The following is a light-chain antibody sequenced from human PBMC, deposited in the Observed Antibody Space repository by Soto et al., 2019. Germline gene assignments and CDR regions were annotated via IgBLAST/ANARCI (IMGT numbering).Light chain of an antibody. CDR3: AAWDDSLVV. J-gene: IGLJ2*01. CDR2: RNN. CDR1: SSNIGSNY. Sequence: QPVLTQPPSASGTPGQRVTISCSGSSSNIGSNYVYWYQQLPGTAPKLLIYRNNQRPSGVPDRFSGSKSGTSASLAISGLRSEDGADYYCAAWDDSLVVFGGGTKLTVL. V-gene: IGLV1-47*01.